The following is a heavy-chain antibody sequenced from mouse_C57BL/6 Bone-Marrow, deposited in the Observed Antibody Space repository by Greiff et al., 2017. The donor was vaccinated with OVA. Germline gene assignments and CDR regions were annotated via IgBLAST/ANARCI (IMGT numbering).Heavy chain of an antibody. Sequence: QVHVKQSGAELARPGASVKLSCKASGYIFTSYGISWVKQRTGQGLEWIGEIYPRSGNTYYNEKFKGKATLTADKSSSTAYMELRSLTSEDSAVYFCAYYDYDRAYYYYAMDYWGQGTSVTVSS. J-gene: IGHJ4*01. CDR2: IYPRSGNT. V-gene: IGHV1-81*01. CDR1: GYIFTSYG. D-gene: IGHD2-4*01. CDR3: AYYDYDRAYYYYAMDY.